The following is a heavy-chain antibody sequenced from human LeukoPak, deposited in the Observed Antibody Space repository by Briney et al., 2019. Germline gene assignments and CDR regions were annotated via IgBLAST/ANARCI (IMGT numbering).Heavy chain of an antibody. J-gene: IGHJ3*02. CDR3: ARDDGGNFNDAFDI. D-gene: IGHD4-23*01. Sequence: PGGSLRLSCAASGFTFSSYGMSWVRQAPGKGLEWVSAMSGSGGSTYYADSVKGRFTISRDNSKNTLYLQMNSLRAEDTAVYYCARDDGGNFNDAFDIWGQGTMVTVSS. CDR2: MSGSGGST. V-gene: IGHV3-23*01. CDR1: GFTFSSYG.